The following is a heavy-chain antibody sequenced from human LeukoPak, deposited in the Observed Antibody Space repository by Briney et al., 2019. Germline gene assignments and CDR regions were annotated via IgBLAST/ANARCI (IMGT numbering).Heavy chain of an antibody. CDR1: GFTFSHVW. CDR2: INQDGSEK. CDR3: ARGSTVFDY. D-gene: IGHD2-2*01. Sequence: GGSLRLSCAASGFTFSHVWMTWIRQAPGKGLEWVANINQDGSEKYYVDSVKGRFTMSRDNTKNSLYLQMNSLRAEDTAVYYCARGSTVFDYWGQGTLVTVSS. J-gene: IGHJ4*02. V-gene: IGHV3-7*04.